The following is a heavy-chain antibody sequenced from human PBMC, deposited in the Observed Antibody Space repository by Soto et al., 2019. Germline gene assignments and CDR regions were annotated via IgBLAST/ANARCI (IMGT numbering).Heavy chain of an antibody. Sequence: QVQLVQSEAEGKKPGSSVNVSCKASGGTFSSYTISWVRQAPGQGLEWMGRIIPILGIANYAQKFQGRVTITADKSTSTAYMELSSLRSEDTAVYYCARSFAVTPNWFDPWGQGTLVTVSS. J-gene: IGHJ5*02. V-gene: IGHV1-69*02. D-gene: IGHD4-17*01. CDR3: ARSFAVTPNWFDP. CDR2: IIPILGIA. CDR1: GGTFSSYT.